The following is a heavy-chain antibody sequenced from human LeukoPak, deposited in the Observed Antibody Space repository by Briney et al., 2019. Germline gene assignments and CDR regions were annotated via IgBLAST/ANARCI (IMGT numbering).Heavy chain of an antibody. J-gene: IGHJ4*02. CDR2: IWYDGSNK. Sequence: GGSLRLSCAASGFTFSSYGMHWVRQAPGKGLEWVADIWYDGSNKYYADSVKGRFTIARDNYKNTLYLQMNSPRAEDPAVYYCARGRSRGYSYGYYFDYWGQGTLVTVSS. CDR1: GFTFSSYG. CDR3: ARGRSRGYSYGYYFDY. D-gene: IGHD5-18*01. V-gene: IGHV3-33*01.